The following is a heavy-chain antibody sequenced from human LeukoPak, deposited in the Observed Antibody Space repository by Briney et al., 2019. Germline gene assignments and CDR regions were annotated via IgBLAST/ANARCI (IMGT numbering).Heavy chain of an antibody. V-gene: IGHV4-31*03. CDR2: IYYSGST. D-gene: IGHD5-24*01. CDR3: ARGLQLRGIFDYFDY. CDR1: GGSISSGGYY. Sequence: SQTLSLTCTVSGGSISSGGYYWSWIHQHPGKGLEWIGYIYYSGSTYYNPSLKSRVTISVDTSKNQFSLKLSSVTAADTAVYYCARGLQLRGIFDYFDYWGQGTLVTVSS. J-gene: IGHJ4*02.